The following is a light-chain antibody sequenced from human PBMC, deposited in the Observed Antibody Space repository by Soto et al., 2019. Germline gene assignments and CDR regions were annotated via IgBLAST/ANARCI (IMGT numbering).Light chain of an antibody. CDR1: QSVNSY. CDR2: DAS. V-gene: IGKV3-11*01. J-gene: IGKJ4*01. Sequence: EIVLTQSPATLSLSPGERATLPCRASQSVNSYLAWYQHKPGQSPRLLIYDASIRATGIPARFSGSGSGTDFTLTISSLEPEDFAVYYCQQRSNWITFGGGTKVEIK. CDR3: QQRSNWIT.